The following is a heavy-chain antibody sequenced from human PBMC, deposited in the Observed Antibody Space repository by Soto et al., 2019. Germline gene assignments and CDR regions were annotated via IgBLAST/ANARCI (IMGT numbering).Heavy chain of an antibody. CDR1: GGSISSANYY. Sequence: TLSLTCTVSGGSISSANYYWSWIRQHPTKGLEWIGYIYYSGDTYYNPSLKSRVSMSIDTSKNQFSLKLSSVTAADTAVYYCASRSGGPSANTFDIWGQGTMVTVSS. D-gene: IGHD2-15*01. V-gene: IGHV4-31*03. J-gene: IGHJ3*02. CDR3: ASRSGGPSANTFDI. CDR2: IYYSGDT.